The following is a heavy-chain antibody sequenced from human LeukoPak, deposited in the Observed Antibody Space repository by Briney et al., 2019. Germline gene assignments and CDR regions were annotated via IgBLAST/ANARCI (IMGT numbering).Heavy chain of an antibody. D-gene: IGHD3-22*01. J-gene: IGHJ4*02. V-gene: IGHV3-33*01. CDR1: GFTFNRNG. CDR3: ARWLSYKIDSNGFLDY. Sequence: GGSLRLSCAASGFTFNRNGMHWVRQAPGKGLEWVALIWFDGSREYYGDSVKGRFIVSRDNSKNTLYLQMNSLRAEDTAVYYCARWLSYKIDSNGFLDYWGQGTLVTVSS. CDR2: IWFDGSRE.